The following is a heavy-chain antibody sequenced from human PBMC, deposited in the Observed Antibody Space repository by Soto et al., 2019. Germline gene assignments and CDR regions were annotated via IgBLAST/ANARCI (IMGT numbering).Heavy chain of an antibody. D-gene: IGHD2-21*02. CDR3: AGHPSDFWFDS. J-gene: IGHJ5*01. CDR1: GGSISSSSYF. V-gene: IGHV4-39*01. Sequence: QLQLQESGPGLVKPSETLSLTCSVSGGSISSSSYFWGWIRQPPGKGLEWIGSIYYSGSTYYNPSLKSRVTVSVDTSKNQFSLKLSSVTAADTAVYYCAGHPSDFWFDSWGQGTLVTVSS. CDR2: IYYSGST.